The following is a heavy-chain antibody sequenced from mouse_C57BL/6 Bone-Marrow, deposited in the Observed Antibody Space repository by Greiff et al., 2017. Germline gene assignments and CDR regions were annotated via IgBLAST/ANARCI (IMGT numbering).Heavy chain of an antibody. CDR2: ISSGGDYI. V-gene: IGHV5S21*01. J-gene: IGHJ3*01. D-gene: IGHD2-2*01. CDR1: GFTFSSYA. CDR3: ARGGGLGAY. Sequence: EVKVEESGEGLVKPGGSLKLSCAASGFTFSSYAMSWVRQTPEKRLEWVAYISSGGDYIYYADTVKGRFTISRDNARNTLYLQMSRLKSEDTAMYYCARGGGLGAYWGQGTLVTVSA.